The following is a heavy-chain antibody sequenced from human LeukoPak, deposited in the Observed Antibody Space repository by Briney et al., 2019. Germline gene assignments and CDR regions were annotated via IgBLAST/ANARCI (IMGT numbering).Heavy chain of an antibody. CDR2: ISGRTSTI. Sequence: PGGSLRLSCVVSGFTFSPYSMNWVRQAPGKGLEWVAYISGRTSTIYYADSVYGRFTISRDNAKNSLYLQMNSLRAEDTAVYYCARASYSNYVSRNWFDPWGQGTLVTVSS. V-gene: IGHV3-48*01. J-gene: IGHJ5*02. CDR3: ARASYSNYVSRNWFDP. CDR1: GFTFSPYS. D-gene: IGHD4-11*01.